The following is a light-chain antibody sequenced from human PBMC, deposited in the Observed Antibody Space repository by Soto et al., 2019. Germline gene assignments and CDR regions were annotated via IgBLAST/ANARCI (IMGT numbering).Light chain of an antibody. J-gene: IGLJ1*01. Sequence: GPGQTARITCGGNNIGSKSVHWYQQKPGQAPVLVVYDDSDRPSGIPERFSGSNSGNTATLTISRVEAGDEADYYCQVWDSSTDLLYVFGTGTQLTVL. V-gene: IGLV3-21*02. CDR2: DDS. CDR1: NIGSKS. CDR3: QVWDSSTDLLYV.